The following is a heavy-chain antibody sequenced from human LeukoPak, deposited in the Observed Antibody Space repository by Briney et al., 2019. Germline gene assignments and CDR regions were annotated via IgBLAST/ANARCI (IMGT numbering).Heavy chain of an antibody. CDR3: ARSGSYTYNWFDP. V-gene: IGHV4-31*03. CDR2: IYYSGST. CDR1: GGSISSGGYY. Sequence: SQTLSLTCTVSGGSISSGGYYWSWIRQHPGQSLEWIGYIYYSGSTYYNPSLKSRVTISVDTSKNQFSLKLSSVTAADTAVYYCARSGSYTYNWFDPWGQGTLVTVSS. D-gene: IGHD1-26*01. J-gene: IGHJ5*02.